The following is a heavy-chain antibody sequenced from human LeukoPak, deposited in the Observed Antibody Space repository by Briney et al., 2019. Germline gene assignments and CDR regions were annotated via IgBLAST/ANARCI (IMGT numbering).Heavy chain of an antibody. D-gene: IGHD3-22*01. Sequence: PSETLSLTCTVSGGSISSYYWSWIRQPPGKGLEWIGYIYYSGSTNYNPSLKSRVTISVDTSKNQFSLKLSSVTAADTAVYYCASNHYYDSSGYVDWGQGTLVTVSS. V-gene: IGHV4-59*01. CDR2: IYYSGST. CDR3: ASNHYYDSSGYVD. J-gene: IGHJ4*02. CDR1: GGSISSYY.